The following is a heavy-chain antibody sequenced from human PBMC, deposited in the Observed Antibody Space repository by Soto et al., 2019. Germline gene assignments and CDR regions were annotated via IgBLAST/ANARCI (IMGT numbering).Heavy chain of an antibody. V-gene: IGHV4-30-4*01. D-gene: IGHD3-9*01. J-gene: IGHJ6*02. CDR2: IYYSGST. CDR3: ARDHYVYDILTGYGYYYGIDV. CDR1: GGSISSGDYY. Sequence: SETLSLTCTVSGGSISSGDYYWSWICQPPGKGLEWIGYIYYSGSTYYNPSLKSRVTISVDTSKNQFSLKLSSVTAADTAVYYCARDHYVYDILTGYGYYYGIDVWGQGTTVT.